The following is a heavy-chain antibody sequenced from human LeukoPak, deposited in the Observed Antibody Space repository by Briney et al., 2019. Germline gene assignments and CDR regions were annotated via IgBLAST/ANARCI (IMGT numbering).Heavy chain of an antibody. CDR3: ARHWGNYARSWFDP. J-gene: IGHJ5*02. V-gene: IGHV4-59*08. D-gene: IGHD4-11*01. Sequence: PSETLSLTCTVSGGSISSYYWSWIRQPPGKGLEWIGYIYHLGSTNYNPSLKSRVTISVDTSKNQFSLKLSSVTAADTAVYYCARHWGNYARSWFDPWGQGTLVTVSS. CDR2: IYHLGST. CDR1: GGSISSYY.